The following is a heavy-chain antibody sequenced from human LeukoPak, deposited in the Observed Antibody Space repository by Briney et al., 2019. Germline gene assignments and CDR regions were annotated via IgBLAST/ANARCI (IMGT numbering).Heavy chain of an antibody. CDR2: VWYDGNRK. CDR3: ARDVDTSGHYGWFDP. D-gene: IGHD3-22*01. Sequence: GGSLRLSCATSGFSLHRLCTQRVRQAPRKGGEGVGVVWYDGNRKYYADSVKGRFTISRDTSKNTLYLQMNSLRAEDTAVYSCARDVDTSGHYGWFDPWGQGTLVTVSS. CDR1: GFSLHRLC. V-gene: IGHV3-33*01. J-gene: IGHJ5*02.